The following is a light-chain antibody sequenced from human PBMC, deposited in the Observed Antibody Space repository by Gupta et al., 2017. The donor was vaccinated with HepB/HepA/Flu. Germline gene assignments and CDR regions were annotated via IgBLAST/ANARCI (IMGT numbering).Light chain of an antibody. CDR3: QQHSNWPLYT. CDR1: QSVSSY. V-gene: IGKV3-11*01. Sequence: EIVLTQSPATLSLSPGERATLSCRASQSVSSYLAWYQQKPGQAPRLLIYDASNRDTGIPARFSGSGYGTDFTLTISSREPEDFAVYYCQQHSNWPLYTFGQGTKVEIK. J-gene: IGKJ2*01. CDR2: DAS.